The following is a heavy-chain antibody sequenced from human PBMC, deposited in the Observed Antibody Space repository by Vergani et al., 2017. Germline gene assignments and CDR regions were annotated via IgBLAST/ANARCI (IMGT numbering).Heavy chain of an antibody. Sequence: QITLKESGPTLVTPTQTLTLTCTFSGFSLNTRGVSVAWIRQPPGKALDWLALIYWNDDQHYSPSLNNRVTITKDTSKNQVVLTMTNMDYVDTGTYYCVYRKTVCVTTGCFYPFYYYYYMDVWGKGTTVTVSS. CDR1: GFSLNTRGVS. V-gene: IGHV2-5*04. CDR3: VYRKTVCVTTGCFYPFYYYYYMDV. D-gene: IGHD1-1*01. CDR2: IYWNDDQ. J-gene: IGHJ6*03.